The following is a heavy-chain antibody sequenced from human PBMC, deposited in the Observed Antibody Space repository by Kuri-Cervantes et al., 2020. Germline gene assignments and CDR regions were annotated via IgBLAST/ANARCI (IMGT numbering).Heavy chain of an antibody. V-gene: IGHV6-1*01. CDR2: TYYRSKWSK. CDR1: GASVSSNRAV. CDR3: ASRKAADGVDVFDI. J-gene: IGHJ3*02. D-gene: IGHD6-13*01. Sequence: LSCAISGASVSSNRAVWHWIRQSPSRGLEWQGRTYYRSKWSKDYAVSVRSRITINADTSKNQFSLQLNSVTPEDTAVYYCASRKAADGVDVFDIWCQGTMVTVSS.